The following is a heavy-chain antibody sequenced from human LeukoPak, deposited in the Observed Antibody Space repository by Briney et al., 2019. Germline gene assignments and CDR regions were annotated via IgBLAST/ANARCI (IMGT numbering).Heavy chain of an antibody. D-gene: IGHD1-26*01. CDR2: IYYSGST. CDR3: ARDISYLGGDNWFDP. Sequence: SETLSLTCTVSGGSISSYYWSWIRQPPGKGLKWIGYIYYSGSTNYNPSLKSRVTISVDTSKNQFSLKLSSVTAADTAVYYCARDISYLGGDNWFDPWGQGTLVTVSS. J-gene: IGHJ5*02. V-gene: IGHV4-59*01. CDR1: GGSISSYY.